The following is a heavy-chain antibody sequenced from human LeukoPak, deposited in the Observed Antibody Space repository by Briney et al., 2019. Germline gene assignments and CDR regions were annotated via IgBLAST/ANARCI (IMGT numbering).Heavy chain of an antibody. CDR2: IIPIFGTA. D-gene: IGHD4-23*01. Sequence: SVKVSCKASGYTFTSYGISWVRQAPGQGLEWMGGIIPIFGTANYAQKFQGRVTITTDESTSTAYMELSSLRSEDTAVYYCAKDRSYGGNSASPWDYWGQGTLVTVSS. CDR3: AKDRSYGGNSASPWDY. J-gene: IGHJ4*02. V-gene: IGHV1-69*05. CDR1: GYTFTSYG.